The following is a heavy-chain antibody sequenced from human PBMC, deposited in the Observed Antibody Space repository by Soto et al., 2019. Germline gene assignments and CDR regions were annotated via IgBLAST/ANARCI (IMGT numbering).Heavy chain of an antibody. CDR1: GFTFIRYS. D-gene: IGHD1-1*01. CDR2: IRYRSDYI. Sequence: EVQLVESGGGLVKPWGSLRLSCEAYGFTFIRYSMNWVRQAPGKGLEWVSSIRYRSDYIYADSVKARFTISRDDAKNSLSLQMNSLRAEDTAVYFCAREPLFAGYYYYMDVWGKGTTVTVSS. CDR3: AREPLFAGYYYYMDV. J-gene: IGHJ6*03. V-gene: IGHV3-21*06.